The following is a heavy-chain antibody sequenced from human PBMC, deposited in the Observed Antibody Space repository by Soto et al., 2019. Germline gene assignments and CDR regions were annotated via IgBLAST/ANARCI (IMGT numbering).Heavy chain of an antibody. CDR3: AHRSERVYCSGGSCYGYFDY. J-gene: IGHJ4*02. CDR2: IYWNDDK. V-gene: IGHV2-5*01. CDR1: GFSLSTSGVG. D-gene: IGHD2-15*01. Sequence: SGPTLVNPTHTLTLTCTFSGFSLSTSGVGVGWIRQPPGKALEWLALIYWNDDKRYSPSLKSRLTITKDTSKNQVVLTMTNMDPVDTATYYCAHRSERVYCSGGSCYGYFDYWGQGTLVTVSS.